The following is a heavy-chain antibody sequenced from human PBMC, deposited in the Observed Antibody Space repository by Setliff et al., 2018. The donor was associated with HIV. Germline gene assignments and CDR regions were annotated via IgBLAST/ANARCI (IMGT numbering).Heavy chain of an antibody. CDR1: GGTFSSYA. V-gene: IGHV1-18*01. J-gene: IGHJ5*02. CDR3: ARDRTARSWFDP. Sequence: ASVKVSCKASGGTFSSYAISWVRQAPGQGLEWMGWISAYNGNTNYAQKLQGRVTMTRDTSTSTVHMELSSLRSEDTAVYYCARDRTARSWFDPWGQGTLVTVSS. CDR2: ISAYNGNT. D-gene: IGHD6-25*01.